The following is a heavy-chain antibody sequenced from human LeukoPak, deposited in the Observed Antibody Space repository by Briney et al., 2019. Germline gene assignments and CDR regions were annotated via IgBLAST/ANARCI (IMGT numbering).Heavy chain of an antibody. CDR3: AKDSGGGYCYLDY. CDR1: GFTFSTYN. CDR2: IWYDGSDK. Sequence: PGGSLRLSCAASGFTFSTYNMHWVSQAPGKGLEWVAVIWYDGSDKYYADSVKGRFTISRDNSKNTLWRQTNSLRAEDTAVYYCAKDSGGGYCYLDYWGQGTLVTVSS. V-gene: IGHV3-33*06. D-gene: IGHD2-21*02. J-gene: IGHJ4*02.